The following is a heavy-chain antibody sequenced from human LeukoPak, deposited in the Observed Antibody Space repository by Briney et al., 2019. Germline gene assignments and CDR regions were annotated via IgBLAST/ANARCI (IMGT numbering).Heavy chain of an antibody. J-gene: IGHJ4*02. D-gene: IGHD5-24*01. CDR1: GYTFTSYY. V-gene: IGHV1-46*01. CDR3: ARDPPVEMATIPFDY. CDR2: INPSGGST. Sequence: ASVKVSCKASGYTFTSYYMHWVRQAPGQGLEWMGIINPSGGSTSYAQKFQGRVTMTRDMSTSTVYMELSSLRSEDTAVYYCARDPPVEMATIPFDYWGQGTLVTVSS.